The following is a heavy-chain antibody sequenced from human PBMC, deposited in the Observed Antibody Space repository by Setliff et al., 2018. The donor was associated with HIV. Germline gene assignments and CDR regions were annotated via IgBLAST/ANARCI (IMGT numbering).Heavy chain of an antibody. J-gene: IGHJ5*02. CDR2: IHDNGKA. V-gene: IGHV4-39*01. CDR1: GDYISSDDYY. CDR3: VRYRSKIDWFDP. Sequence: PSETLSLTCTVSGDYISSDDYYWGWIRQAPGKGLEWMGFIHDNGKAFYDTALKSRLTMYADTSRTQFYLNLRSVTASDTAVDYCVRYRSKIDWFDPWGQGTLVTVSS. D-gene: IGHD1-26*01.